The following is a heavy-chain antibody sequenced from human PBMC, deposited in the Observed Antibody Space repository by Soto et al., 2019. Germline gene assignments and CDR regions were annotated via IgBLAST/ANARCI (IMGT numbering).Heavy chain of an antibody. CDR2: INSGHGNT. J-gene: IGHJ4*02. D-gene: IGHD3-9*01. Sequence: QVQLVQSGAEVKKPGASVKVSCKASGYTFTSYAMHWVRQAPGQRVVWMGWINSGHGNTKYSQKFQGIVTITRDTSASIAYMELSSLRSEDAAVYYCAMVFTCYYACPNFDDWGQGTLVAVSS. CDR1: GYTFTSYA. V-gene: IGHV1-3*01. CDR3: AMVFTCYYACPNFDD.